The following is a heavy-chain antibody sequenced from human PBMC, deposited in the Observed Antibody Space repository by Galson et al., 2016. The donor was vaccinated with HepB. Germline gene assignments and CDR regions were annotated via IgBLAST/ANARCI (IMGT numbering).Heavy chain of an antibody. CDR3: VRDISSGDYYYFAMDV. CDR1: GFTISSYS. Sequence: SLRLSCAASGFTISSYSMNWVRQAPGKGLEWVSSISSNSRYIFYADSVKGRFTISRDNAKNSLSLQLNGLRADDTAVYYCVRDISSGDYYYFAMDVWGQGTTVTVSS. D-gene: IGHD3-22*01. CDR2: ISSNSRYI. J-gene: IGHJ6*02. V-gene: IGHV3-21*01.